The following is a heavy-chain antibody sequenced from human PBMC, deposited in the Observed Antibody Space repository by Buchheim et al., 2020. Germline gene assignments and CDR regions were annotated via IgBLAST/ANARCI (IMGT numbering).Heavy chain of an antibody. Sequence: QVQLQQWGAGLLKPSETLSLTCAVYGGSFSGYYWSWIRQPPGKGLEWIGEINHSGSTNYNPSLKSRVTISVDTSKNQFSLKLSSVTAADTAVYYCARGKPITIFGVVIPGGMDVWGQG. V-gene: IGHV4-34*01. CDR2: INHSGST. CDR1: GGSFSGYY. J-gene: IGHJ6*02. D-gene: IGHD3-3*01. CDR3: ARGKPITIFGVVIPGGMDV.